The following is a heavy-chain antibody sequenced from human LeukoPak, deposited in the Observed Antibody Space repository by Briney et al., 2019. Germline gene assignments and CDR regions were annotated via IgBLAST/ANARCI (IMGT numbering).Heavy chain of an antibody. CDR3: TTYVGAYSNWGDYYYYYMDV. D-gene: IGHD4-11*01. V-gene: IGHV3-21*03. CDR1: GFTFSSYG. J-gene: IGHJ6*03. Sequence: GGSLRLSCAASGFTFSSYGMNWVRQAPGKGLEWVSFISSSSSYIYYADSVKGRFTISRDNAKGSVSLQMNSLKTEDTAVYYCTTYVGAYSNWGDYYYYYMDVWGKGTTVTVSS. CDR2: ISSSSSYI.